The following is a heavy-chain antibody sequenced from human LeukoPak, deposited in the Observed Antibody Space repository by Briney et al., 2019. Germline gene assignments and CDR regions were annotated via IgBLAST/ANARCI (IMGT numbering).Heavy chain of an antibody. J-gene: IGHJ6*04. D-gene: IGHD6-19*01. CDR2: IYYSGST. CDR1: GGSISSYY. V-gene: IGHV4-59*01. CDR3: ARDLSSGWSNYYYGMDV. Sequence: KSSETLSLTCTASGGSISSYYWSWIRQPPGKGLEWIGYIYYSGSTNYNPSLKSRVTISVDTSKNQFSLKLSSVTAADTAVYYCARDLSSGWSNYYYGMDVWGKGTTVTVSS.